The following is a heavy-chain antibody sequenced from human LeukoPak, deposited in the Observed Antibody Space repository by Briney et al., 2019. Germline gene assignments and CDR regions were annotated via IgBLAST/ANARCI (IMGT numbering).Heavy chain of an antibody. CDR2: IKQDGSEK. V-gene: IGHV3-7*01. CDR1: GFTFSTYG. J-gene: IGHJ4*02. D-gene: IGHD3-10*01. Sequence: GGSLRLSCAASGFTFSTYGMSWVRQAPGKGLEWVANIKQDGSEKYYVDSVKGRFTISRDNAKNSLYLQMNSLRAEDTAVYYCARDPSGNDYCGQGNLVTASS. CDR3: ARDPSGNDY.